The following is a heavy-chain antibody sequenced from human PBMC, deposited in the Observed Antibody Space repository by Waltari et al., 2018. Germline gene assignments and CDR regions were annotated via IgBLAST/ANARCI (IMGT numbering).Heavy chain of an antibody. CDR3: ARESMVATYGWIDY. V-gene: IGHV4-61*09. CDR2: IYTSGST. Sequence: QVQLQESGPGLVKPSQTLSLTCTVSGGSISSGSYYWSWIRQPAGKGLEWIGYIYTSGSTNYNPSLKSRVTISVDTSKNQFSLKLSSVTAADTAVYYCARESMVATYGWIDYWGQGTLVTVSS. CDR1: GGSISSGSYY. D-gene: IGHD5-12*01. J-gene: IGHJ4*02.